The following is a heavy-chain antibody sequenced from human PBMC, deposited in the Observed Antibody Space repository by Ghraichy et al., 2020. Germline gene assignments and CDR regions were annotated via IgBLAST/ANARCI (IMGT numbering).Heavy chain of an antibody. CDR3: ATVADHKYSRGYHAFDI. Sequence: ASLKVSCKVSGYTLTELSMHWVRQAPGKGLEWMGGFDPEDGETIYAQKFQGRVTMTEDTSTDTAYMELSSLRSEDTAVYYCATVADHKYSRGYHAFDIWGQGTMVTVSS. V-gene: IGHV1-24*01. CDR1: GYTLTELS. J-gene: IGHJ3*02. D-gene: IGHD6-25*01. CDR2: FDPEDGET.